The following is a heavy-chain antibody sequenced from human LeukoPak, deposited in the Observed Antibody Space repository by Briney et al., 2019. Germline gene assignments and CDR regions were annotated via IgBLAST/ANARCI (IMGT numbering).Heavy chain of an antibody. CDR1: GFTFSNAW. V-gene: IGHV3-15*01. J-gene: IGHJ3*02. Sequence: GGSLRLSCAASGFTFSNAWMSWVRQAPGKGREWGGRIKSKTDGGTTDYAAAVKGRLTISIDDSTNTLYLQMNRLKTEDTAVYYCTTDGVPAALNDAFDIWGQGTMVTVSS. D-gene: IGHD2-2*01. CDR2: IKSKTDGGTT. CDR3: TTDGVPAALNDAFDI.